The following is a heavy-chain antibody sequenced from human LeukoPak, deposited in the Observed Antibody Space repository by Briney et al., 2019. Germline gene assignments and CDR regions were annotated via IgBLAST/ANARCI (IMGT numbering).Heavy chain of an antibody. J-gene: IGHJ1*01. V-gene: IGHV3-11*06. Sequence: GGSLRLSCAASGFTFSDYYMSWIRQAPGKGLELVTYISGSSSYTNYADSVKGRFTISRDNAKNPLYLQMNSLRAEDTAVYYCARHGLYDSSDYWTFQHWGQGTLVTVSS. CDR2: ISGSSSYT. D-gene: IGHD3-22*01. CDR1: GFTFSDYY. CDR3: ARHGLYDSSDYWTFQH.